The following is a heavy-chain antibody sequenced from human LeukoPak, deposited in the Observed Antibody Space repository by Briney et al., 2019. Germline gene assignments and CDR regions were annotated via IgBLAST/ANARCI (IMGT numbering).Heavy chain of an antibody. Sequence: GGSLRLSCAASGFTFSSYAMHWVRQAPGKGLEWVAVISYDGSNKYYADSVKGRFTISRDNSKNTLYLQMNSLRAEDTAVYYCAREASSSFDYWGQGTLVTVSS. CDR3: AREASSSFDY. CDR2: ISYDGSNK. CDR1: GFTFSSYA. D-gene: IGHD6-13*01. V-gene: IGHV3-30-3*01. J-gene: IGHJ4*02.